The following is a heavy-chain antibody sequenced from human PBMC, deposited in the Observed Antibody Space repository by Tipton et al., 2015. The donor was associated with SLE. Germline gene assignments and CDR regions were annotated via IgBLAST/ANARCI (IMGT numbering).Heavy chain of an antibody. D-gene: IGHD1-20*01. CDR3: ARANNWKGPLSFDY. Sequence: LRLSCTVSGGSISSHYWSWIRQPPGKGLEWIGNIYHSGSTYYNPSLKSRVTISVDTSKNQFSLKLSSVTAADTAVYYCARANNWKGPLSFDYWGQGTLVTVSS. CDR1: GGSISSHY. J-gene: IGHJ4*02. CDR2: IYHSGST. V-gene: IGHV4-59*11.